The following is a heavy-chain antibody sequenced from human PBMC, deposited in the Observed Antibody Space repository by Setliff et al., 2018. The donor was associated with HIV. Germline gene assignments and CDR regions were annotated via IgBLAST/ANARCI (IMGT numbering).Heavy chain of an antibody. Sequence: SETLSLTCSVSGASVTSSSYYWGWIRQPPGKGLEWIGSTNYNPSLKSRVTISINTSKNQFSLKLSSVTAADTAVYYCARDREGVRLSMIIEGPFDPWGQGTLVTVSS. D-gene: IGHD3-22*01. V-gene: IGHV4-39*07. CDR3: ARDREGVRLSMIIEGPFDP. CDR2: T. J-gene: IGHJ5*02. CDR1: GASVTSSSYY.